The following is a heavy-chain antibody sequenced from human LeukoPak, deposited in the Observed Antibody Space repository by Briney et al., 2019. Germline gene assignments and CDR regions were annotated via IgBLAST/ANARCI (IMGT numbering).Heavy chain of an antibody. Sequence: GASVKVSCKASGYTFTSYGISWVRQAPGQGLEWMGWISAYNGNTNYAQKVQGRVTMNTDTSTSTAYMELRSLRSDDTAVYYCAREPGYCSGGSCYMADIVSDYWGQGTLVTVSS. V-gene: IGHV1-18*01. CDR3: AREPGYCSGGSCYMADIVSDY. D-gene: IGHD2-15*01. CDR2: ISAYNGNT. CDR1: GYTFTSYG. J-gene: IGHJ4*02.